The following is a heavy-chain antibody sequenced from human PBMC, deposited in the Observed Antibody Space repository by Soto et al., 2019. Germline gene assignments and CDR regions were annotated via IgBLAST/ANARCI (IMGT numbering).Heavy chain of an antibody. CDR1: GGTFSSYT. V-gene: IGHV1-69*04. J-gene: IGHJ6*02. CDR3: AREGSHYYYGMDV. Sequence: SVKVSCKASGGTFSSYTISWVRQAPGQGLEWMGRIIPILGIANYAQKFQGRVTITADKSTSTAYMELSSLRSEDTAVYYCAREGSHYYYGMDVWGQGTKVTVSS. CDR2: IIPILGIA.